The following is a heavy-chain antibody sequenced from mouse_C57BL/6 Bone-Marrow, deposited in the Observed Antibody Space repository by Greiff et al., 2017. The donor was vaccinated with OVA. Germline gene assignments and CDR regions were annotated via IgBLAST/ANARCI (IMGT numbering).Heavy chain of an antibody. CDR1: GYTFTSYW. J-gene: IGHJ1*03. CDR3: ARTSYYYGSYWYFDV. V-gene: IGHV1-53*01. Sequence: QVQLQQSGTELVKPGASVKLSCKASGYTFTSYWMHWVKQRPGQGLEWIGNINPSNGGTNYNEKFKSKATLTVDKSSSTAYMQLSSLTSEDSAVYYCARTSYYYGSYWYFDVWGTGTTVTVSS. CDR2: INPSNGGT. D-gene: IGHD1-1*01.